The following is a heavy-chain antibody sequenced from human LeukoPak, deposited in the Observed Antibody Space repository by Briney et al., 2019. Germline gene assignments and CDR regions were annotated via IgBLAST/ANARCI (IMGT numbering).Heavy chain of an antibody. CDR2: IYYSGST. D-gene: IGHD4-23*01. V-gene: IGHV4-30-4*01. CDR3: AIAGTGRWFDY. CDR1: GGSISSGDYY. J-gene: IGHJ4*02. Sequence: SQTLSLTCTVSGGSISSGDYYWSWIRQPPGKGLEWIGYIYYSGSTYYNPSLKSRVTISVDTSKNQFSLKLSSVTAADTAVYYRAIAGTGRWFDYWGQGTLVTVSS.